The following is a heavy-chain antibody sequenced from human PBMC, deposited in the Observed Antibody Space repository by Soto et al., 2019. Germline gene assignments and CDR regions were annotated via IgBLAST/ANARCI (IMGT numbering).Heavy chain of an antibody. CDR1: GYSFTSYW. Sequence: PGESLKISCQGSGYSFTSYWIGWVRQMPGKGLEWMGIIYPGDSDTRYSPSFQGQVTISADKSISTAYLQWSSLKASDTAMYYCARSAQRAIFGVAITHPFDYWGQGTLVTVSS. V-gene: IGHV5-51*01. CDR3: ARSAQRAIFGVAITHPFDY. D-gene: IGHD3-3*01. CDR2: IYPGDSDT. J-gene: IGHJ4*02.